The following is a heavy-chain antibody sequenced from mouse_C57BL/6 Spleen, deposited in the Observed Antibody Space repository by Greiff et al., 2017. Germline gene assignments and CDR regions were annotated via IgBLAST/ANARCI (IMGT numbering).Heavy chain of an antibody. D-gene: IGHD2-4*01. CDR1: GFSLTSYG. J-gene: IGHJ3*01. V-gene: IGHV2-2*01. Sequence: QVQLQQSGPGLVQPSQSLSITCTVSGFSLTSYGVHWVRQSPGKGLEWLGVIWSGGSTDYNAAFISRLSISKENSKSQVFFKMNSLQADDTAIYYCARSPRIYYDYRGAYWGQGTLVTVSA. CDR3: ARSPRIYYDYRGAY. CDR2: IWSGGST.